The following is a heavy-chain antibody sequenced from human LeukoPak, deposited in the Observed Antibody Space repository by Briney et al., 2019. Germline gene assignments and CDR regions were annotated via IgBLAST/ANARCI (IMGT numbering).Heavy chain of an antibody. CDR2: ISSSSSTI. J-gene: IGHJ4*02. D-gene: IGHD6-25*01. V-gene: IGHV3-48*01. CDR3: ARDSSGY. Sequence: GGSLRLSCAASGFTFSSYSMNWVRQAPGKGLEWVSYISSSSSTIYYADSVKGRFTISRDNAKNSLYLQMSSLRAEDTAVYYCARDSSGYWGQGTLVTVSS. CDR1: GFTFSSYS.